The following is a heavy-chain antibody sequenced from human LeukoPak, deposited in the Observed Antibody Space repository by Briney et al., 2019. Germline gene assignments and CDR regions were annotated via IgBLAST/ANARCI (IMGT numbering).Heavy chain of an antibody. CDR3: ASLGGYYDILTGSLTYYFDY. Sequence: ASVKVSCKASGGTFSSYAISWVRQAPGQGLEWMGGIIPIFGTANYAQKFQGRVTITADESTSTAYMELSSLRSEDTAVYYCASLGGYYDILTGSLTYYFDYWGQGTLVTVSS. CDR2: IIPIFGTA. CDR1: GGTFSSYA. V-gene: IGHV1-69*13. D-gene: IGHD3-9*01. J-gene: IGHJ4*02.